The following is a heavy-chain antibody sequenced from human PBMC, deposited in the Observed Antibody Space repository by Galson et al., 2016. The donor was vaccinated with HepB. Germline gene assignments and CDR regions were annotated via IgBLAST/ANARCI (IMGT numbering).Heavy chain of an antibody. CDR2: IIPIFGTA. J-gene: IGHJ4*02. Sequence: SVKVSCKASGGTFSSYIINRVRQAPGQGLEWMGGIIPIFGTANYAQKFQGRVTITADKSTTTAYMELSSLRSEDTAVYYCAREGNDGDDYWGKGTQVTVSS. CDR1: GGTFSSYI. CDR3: AREGNDGDDY. V-gene: IGHV1-69*06. D-gene: IGHD1-1*01.